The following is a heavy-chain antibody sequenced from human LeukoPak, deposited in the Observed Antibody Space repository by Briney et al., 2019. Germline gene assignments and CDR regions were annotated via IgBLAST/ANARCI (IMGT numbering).Heavy chain of an antibody. J-gene: IGHJ4*02. V-gene: IGHV3-15*05. CDR3: CTWDSGD. CDR2: IKKRSYGETT. Sequence: GRTLRLFHAFCGHNFPRGWLNCVRQPPRKGLEWVGRIKKRSYGETTEYAPPVKRRYAIPRDDSGVPIYLHMSSLKTDHTVLYYCCTWDSGDWGQGILVTVSS. D-gene: IGHD2-8*01. CDR1: GHNFPRGW.